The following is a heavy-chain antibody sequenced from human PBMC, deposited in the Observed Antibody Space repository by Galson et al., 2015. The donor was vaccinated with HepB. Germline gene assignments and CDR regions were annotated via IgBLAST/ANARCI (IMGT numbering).Heavy chain of an antibody. D-gene: IGHD2-15*01. V-gene: IGHV1-18*01. Sequence: SVKVSCKASGYTFTSYAMHWVRQAPGQRLEWMGWISAYNGNTNYAQKLQGRVTMTTDTSTSTAYMELRSLRSDDTAVYYCARDGVVAANFDYWGQGTLVTVSS. CDR2: ISAYNGNT. J-gene: IGHJ4*02. CDR3: ARDGVVAANFDY. CDR1: GYTFTSYA.